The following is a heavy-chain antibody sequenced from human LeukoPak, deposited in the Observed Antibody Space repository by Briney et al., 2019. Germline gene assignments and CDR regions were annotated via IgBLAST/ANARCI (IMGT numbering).Heavy chain of an antibody. Sequence: GGSLRLSCAASGFTFSSYGMHWVRQAPGKGLEWVAFIRYDGSNKYYADSVKGRFTISRDNSKNTLYLQMDSLRAEDTAVYYCAKDGGYCSSTSCQNYYYHYMDVWGKGTTVTVSS. CDR2: IRYDGSNK. J-gene: IGHJ6*03. V-gene: IGHV3-30*02. CDR3: AKDGGYCSSTSCQNYYYHYMDV. D-gene: IGHD2-2*03. CDR1: GFTFSSYG.